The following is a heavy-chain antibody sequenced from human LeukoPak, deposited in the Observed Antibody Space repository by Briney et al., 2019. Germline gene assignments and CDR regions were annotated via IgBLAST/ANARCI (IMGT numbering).Heavy chain of an antibody. J-gene: IGHJ4*02. CDR2: TKKDGSET. CDR3: ARGRYSGTTYYFDY. V-gene: IGHV3-7*03. D-gene: IGHD5-12*01. Sequence: GGSLRLSCAASGFTFSTSWMSWVRQVPGKGLEWVANTKKDGSETYYVDSVKGRFTISRDNAKNSLYLQMNSLRAEDTAMYYCARGRYSGTTYYFDYWGQGTLVTVSS. CDR1: GFTFSTSW.